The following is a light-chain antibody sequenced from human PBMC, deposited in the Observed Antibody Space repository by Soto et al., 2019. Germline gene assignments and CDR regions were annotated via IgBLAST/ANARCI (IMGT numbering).Light chain of an antibody. CDR3: QQYGSSPRT. J-gene: IGKJ5*01. CDR1: QSVSSY. V-gene: IGKV3-20*01. CDR2: DAS. Sequence: EIVLTPSPATLSLSPGERATLYCRASQSVSSYLAWYQQKPGQAPRLLIYDASSRTTGIPDRFSGSGSGTDFTLTISRLEPEDFAVYYCQQYGSSPRTFGQGTRLEIK.